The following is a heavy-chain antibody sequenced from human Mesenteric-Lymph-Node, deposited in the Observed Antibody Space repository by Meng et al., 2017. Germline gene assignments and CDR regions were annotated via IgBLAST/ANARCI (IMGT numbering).Heavy chain of an antibody. CDR3: ARDTGVTCLDT. V-gene: IGHV3-33*01. CDR2: IWSDGSSK. J-gene: IGHJ5*01. CDR1: GLIFSNAG. Sequence: LHLVGAGGGVVQPGRSLRLSCAASGLIFSNAGMHWVRQAPGKGLEWVAFIWSDGSSKYYEDSVKGRFTISRDNSKNTVSLQMDSLRVEDTAVYYCARDTGVTCLDTWGQGTLVTVSS. D-gene: IGHD3-10*01.